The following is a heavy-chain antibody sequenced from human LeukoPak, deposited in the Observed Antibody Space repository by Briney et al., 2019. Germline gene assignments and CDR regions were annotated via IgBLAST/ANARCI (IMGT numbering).Heavy chain of an antibody. Sequence: GGSLRLSCAASGFTFSSYSMNWVRQAPGKGLEWVSYISSSSSTIYYADSVKGRSTISRDNSKNTLYLQMNSLRAEDTAVYYCAKDGHWNHDYYFDYWGQGTLVTVSS. CDR1: GFTFSSYS. CDR2: ISSSSSTI. V-gene: IGHV3-48*01. D-gene: IGHD1-1*01. J-gene: IGHJ4*02. CDR3: AKDGHWNHDYYFDY.